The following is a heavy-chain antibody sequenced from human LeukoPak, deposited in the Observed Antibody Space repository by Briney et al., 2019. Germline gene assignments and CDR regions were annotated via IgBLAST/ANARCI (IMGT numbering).Heavy chain of an antibody. J-gene: IGHJ6*04. CDR2: ISRSGSTK. CDR3: AELGITMIGGV. CDR1: GFTFSDYN. Sequence: GGSLRLSCAASGFTFSDYNMRWIRQAPGKGLEWVSSISRSGSTKYYADSVKGRFTISRDNAKNSLYLQMNSLRAEDAAVYYCAELGITMIGGVWGKGTTVTISS. V-gene: IGHV3-11*04. D-gene: IGHD3-10*02.